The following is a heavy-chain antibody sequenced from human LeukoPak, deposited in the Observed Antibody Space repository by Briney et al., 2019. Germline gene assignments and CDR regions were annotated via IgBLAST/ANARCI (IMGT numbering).Heavy chain of an antibody. Sequence: GRSLRLSCAASGFTFSSYGMHWVRQAPGKGLEWVAAISDDGSNKYYADSVKGRFTISRDNSKNTVYLQMNSLRAEDTAVYYYAKDLENYYDSSGYVDYWGQGTLVTVSS. CDR2: ISDDGSNK. J-gene: IGHJ4*02. CDR1: GFTFSSYG. V-gene: IGHV3-30*18. D-gene: IGHD3-22*01. CDR3: AKDLENYYDSSGYVDY.